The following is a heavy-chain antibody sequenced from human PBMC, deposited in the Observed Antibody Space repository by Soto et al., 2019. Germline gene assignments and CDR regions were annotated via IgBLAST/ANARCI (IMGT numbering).Heavy chain of an antibody. V-gene: IGHV4-38-2*02. CDR3: ARDSGGSTKTSPGLHY. CDR2: IYHSGST. Sequence: SETLSLTCAVSGYSISSGYYWGWIRQPPGKGLEWIGSIYHSGSTYYNPSLKSRVTISVDTSKNQFSLKLSSVTAADTAVYYCARDSGGSTKTSPGLHYWGQGTLVTVSS. J-gene: IGHJ4*02. CDR1: GYSISSGYY. D-gene: IGHD3-16*01.